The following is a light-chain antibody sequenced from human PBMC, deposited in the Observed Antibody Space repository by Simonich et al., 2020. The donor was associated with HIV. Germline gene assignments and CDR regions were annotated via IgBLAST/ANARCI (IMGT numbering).Light chain of an antibody. J-gene: IGKJ1*01. CDR3: QQYSKWSKT. V-gene: IGKV3-15*01. CDR1: QSVSSN. CDR2: GAS. Sequence: IVMTQSPASLSVSPGERATLSCRASQSVSSNLAWYQQKAGQAPRLLIYGASTRATGIPARFSGSGSGTEFTLTISSVQSEDFAVYYCQQYSKWSKTFGQGTKVEIK.